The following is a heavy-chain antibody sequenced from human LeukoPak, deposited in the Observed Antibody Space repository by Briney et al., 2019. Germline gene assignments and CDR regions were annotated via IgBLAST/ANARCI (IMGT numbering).Heavy chain of an antibody. Sequence: GGSLRLSCSASGFTFTNYGMSWVRQAPGKGLEWVSGLSGSGDGQFYADSVEGRFTISRDIFNNIWYLQMNSLRAEDTAVYYCAKGCQCPSGLSSWFDPRGQGTLVAVSS. V-gene: IGHV3-23*01. J-gene: IGHJ5*02. CDR1: GFTFTNYG. D-gene: IGHD1-14*01. CDR2: LSGSGDGQ. CDR3: AKGCQCPSGLSSWFDP.